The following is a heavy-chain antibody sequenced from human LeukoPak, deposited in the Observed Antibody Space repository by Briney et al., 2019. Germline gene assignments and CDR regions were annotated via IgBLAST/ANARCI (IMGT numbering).Heavy chain of an antibody. CDR2: IAWNSGSM. J-gene: IGHJ4*02. D-gene: IGHD6-6*01. Sequence: GGSLRLSCAASGFTFDDHAMHWVRQAPGKALEWVSGIAWNSGSMAYADSVKDRFTISRDNAKNSLYLQMNSLRAEDTALYYCAKDIRSTSYGLDYWGQGTLVTVSS. CDR1: GFTFDDHA. V-gene: IGHV3-9*01. CDR3: AKDIRSTSYGLDY.